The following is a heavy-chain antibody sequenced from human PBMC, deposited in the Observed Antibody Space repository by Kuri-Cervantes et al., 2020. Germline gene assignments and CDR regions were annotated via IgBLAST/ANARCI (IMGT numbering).Heavy chain of an antibody. V-gene: IGHV3-53*01. Sequence: GGSLRLSCAASGFTVSRNYMSWVRQAPGKGLEWVSVIYSGGSTYYADSVKGRFTISRDNSKNTLSLQMNSLRAEDTAVYYCAKVSFDWLLSGSYFDYWGQGTLVTVSS. CDR1: GFTVSRNY. D-gene: IGHD3-9*01. CDR3: AKVSFDWLLSGSYFDY. J-gene: IGHJ4*02. CDR2: IYSGGST.